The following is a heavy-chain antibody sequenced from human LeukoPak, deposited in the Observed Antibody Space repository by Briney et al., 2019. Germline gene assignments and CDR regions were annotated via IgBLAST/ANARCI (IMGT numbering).Heavy chain of an antibody. CDR1: GGSISSSSYY. J-gene: IGHJ4*02. CDR2: IYYSGST. D-gene: IGHD5-18*01. CDR3: ARLRGYSYGHGDY. Sequence: PSETLSLTCTVSGGSISSSSYYWGWIRQPPGKGLEWIGRIYYSGSTYYNPSLKSRVTISVDTSKSQFSLKLSSVTAADTAVYYCARLRGYSYGHGDYWGQGTLVTVSS. V-gene: IGHV4-39*01.